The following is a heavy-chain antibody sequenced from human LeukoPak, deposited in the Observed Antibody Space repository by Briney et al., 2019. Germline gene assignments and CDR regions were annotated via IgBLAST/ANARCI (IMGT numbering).Heavy chain of an antibody. Sequence: SETLSLTCTVSGYSISSGYYWGWIRQPPGKGLEWIGSIYHSGSTYYNPSLKSRVTISVDTSKNQFSLKLSSVTAADTAVYYCARVGYSYGYRWFDPWGQGTLVTVSS. CDR1: GYSISSGYY. V-gene: IGHV4-38-2*02. CDR3: ARVGYSYGYRWFDP. J-gene: IGHJ5*02. D-gene: IGHD5-18*01. CDR2: IYHSGST.